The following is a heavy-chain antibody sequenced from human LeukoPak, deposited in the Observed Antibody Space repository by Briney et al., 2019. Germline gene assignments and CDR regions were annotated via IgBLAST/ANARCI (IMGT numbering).Heavy chain of an antibody. CDR2: INAGNGNT. V-gene: IGHV1-3*01. CDR3: ARDRYSGYSSTYFDY. Sequence: GASVKVSCKASGHTFTSYAMHWVRQAPGQRLEWMGWINAGNGNTKYSQKFQGRVTITRDTSASTAYMELSSLRSEDTAVYYCARDRYSGYSSTYFDYWGQGTLVTVSS. D-gene: IGHD6-13*01. CDR1: GHTFTSYA. J-gene: IGHJ4*02.